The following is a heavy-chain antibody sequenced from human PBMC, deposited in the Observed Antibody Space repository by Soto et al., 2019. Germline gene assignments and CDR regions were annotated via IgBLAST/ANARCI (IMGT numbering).Heavy chain of an antibody. Sequence: SETLSLTCTVSGDSISSYYWSWIRQPPGKGLEWIGYIYYSGSTNYNPSLKSRVTISVDTSKNQFSLKLSSVTAADTAVYYCANTYYDILTDAPGAFDIWGQGTMVTVSS. V-gene: IGHV4-59*01. D-gene: IGHD3-9*01. CDR2: IYYSGST. CDR3: ANTYYDILTDAPGAFDI. CDR1: GDSISSYY. J-gene: IGHJ3*02.